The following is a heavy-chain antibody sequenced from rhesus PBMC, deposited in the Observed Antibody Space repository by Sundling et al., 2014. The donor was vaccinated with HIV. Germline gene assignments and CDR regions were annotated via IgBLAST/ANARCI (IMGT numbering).Heavy chain of an antibody. J-gene: IGHJ5-1*01. D-gene: IGHD1-26*01. CDR3: ARRVGITGITRFDV. V-gene: IGHV2S1*01. CDR2: IYWDDDK. Sequence: QVTLKESGPALVKSTQTLTLTCTFSGFSLSTSGLGVGWIRQSPGKALEWLASIYWDDDKFYRLSLKNRFTLSKDTSKNHVVLTMTNMDPVDTATYYCARRVGITGITRFDVWGPGVLVTVSS. CDR1: GFSLSTSGLG.